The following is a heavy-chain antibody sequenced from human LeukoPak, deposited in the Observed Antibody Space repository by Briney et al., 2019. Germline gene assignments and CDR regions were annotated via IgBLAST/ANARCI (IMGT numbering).Heavy chain of an antibody. D-gene: IGHD3-22*01. Sequence: KSSETLSLTCTVSGGSVSSGNYYWSWIRQPPGKGLEWIGFIYYSGSTNYNPSLKSRVTISVDTSKNQFSLKLSSVTAADTAVYYCASPRSYYDSSGYYISWGQGTLVTVSS. CDR1: GGSVSSGNYY. CDR2: IYYSGST. J-gene: IGHJ5*02. CDR3: ASPRSYYDSSGYYIS. V-gene: IGHV4-61*01.